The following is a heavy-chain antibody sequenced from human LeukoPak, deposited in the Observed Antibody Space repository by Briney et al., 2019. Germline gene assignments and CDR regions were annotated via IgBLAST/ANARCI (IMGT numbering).Heavy chain of an antibody. V-gene: IGHV3-15*01. CDR2: IKSKTDGGTT. CDR1: AFIFNNAW. J-gene: IGHJ4*02. CDR3: TRLGRYCSGGSCYSGFDY. D-gene: IGHD2-15*01. Sequence: GGSLRLSCATSAFIFNNAWMSWVRQAPGKGLEWVGRIKSKTDGGTTDYAAPVKGRFTISRDDSKNTAYLQMNSLKTEDTAVYYCTRLGRYCSGGSCYSGFDYWGQGTLVTVSS.